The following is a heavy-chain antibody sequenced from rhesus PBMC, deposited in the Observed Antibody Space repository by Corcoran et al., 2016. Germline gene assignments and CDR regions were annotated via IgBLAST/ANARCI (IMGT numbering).Heavy chain of an antibody. CDR3: ARGGYSGSCNY. CDR2: FSGSSGST. CDR1: GGSISSSSW. V-gene: IGHV4-65*01. D-gene: IGHD6-25*01. J-gene: IGHJ4*01. Sequence: QVQLQESGPGLVKPSETLSLTCAVSGGSISSSSWWSWIRQPPGKGLEWIGYFSGSSGSTYYNPSLKSRVTISTDTSKNQFSLKLSSVTAADTAVYYCARGGYSGSCNYWGQGVLVTVSS.